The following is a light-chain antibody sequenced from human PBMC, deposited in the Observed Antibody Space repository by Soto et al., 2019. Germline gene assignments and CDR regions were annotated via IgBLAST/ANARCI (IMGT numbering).Light chain of an antibody. CDR1: SSSIGSNT. CDR2: PNN. V-gene: IGLV1-44*01. CDR3: ASWDDSLNGYV. Sequence: QSVLTQPPSASGTPGQRVTISCSGSSSSIGSNTVTWYQQLPGTAPKLLTYPNNQRPSEVPDRFSGSKSGTSASLAISGLQSEDEADYYCASWDDSLNGYVFGTGTKVTVL. J-gene: IGLJ1*01.